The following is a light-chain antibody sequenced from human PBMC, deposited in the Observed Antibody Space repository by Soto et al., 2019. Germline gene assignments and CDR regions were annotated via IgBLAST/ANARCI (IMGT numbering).Light chain of an antibody. J-gene: IGLJ2*01. CDR2: NNN. CDR1: SSNIGSNT. Sequence: QPVLTQPPSASGTPGQRVTISCSGNSSNIGSNTVNWYQQLPGTAPKLLIYNNNQRPSGVPDRFSGSKSGTSASLAISGLQSEDEGDYYCAAWDDSLNGLFGGGTKLTVL. V-gene: IGLV1-44*01. CDR3: AAWDDSLNGL.